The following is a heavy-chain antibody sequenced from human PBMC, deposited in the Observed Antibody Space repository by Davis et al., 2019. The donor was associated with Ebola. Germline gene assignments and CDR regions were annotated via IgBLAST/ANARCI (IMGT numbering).Heavy chain of an antibody. CDR1: GVSISRHY. V-gene: IGHV4-59*03. Sequence: PSETLSLTCTVSGVSISRHYWSWIRQPPGKRLEWIGSIYYTGNAYYNSSLASRATISVDTSKSQFSLKLTSVTAADTAMYYCSERGSSVWGQGTLVTVSS. J-gene: IGHJ4*02. CDR3: SERGSSV. CDR2: IYYTGNA. D-gene: IGHD3-10*01.